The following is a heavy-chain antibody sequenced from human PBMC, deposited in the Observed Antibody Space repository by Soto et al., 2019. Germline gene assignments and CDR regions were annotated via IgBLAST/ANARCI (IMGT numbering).Heavy chain of an antibody. CDR3: ARDLSCSGGSCYSNYSYYYMDV. CDR2: IIPILGIA. D-gene: IGHD2-15*01. CDR1: GGTFSSYT. J-gene: IGHJ6*03. V-gene: IGHV1-69*08. Sequence: QVQLVQSGAEVKKPGSSVKVSCKASGGTFSSYTISWVRQAPGQGLEWMGRIIPILGIANYAQKFHGRVTLPADKSTSTAYMELSSLRSEDTAVYYCARDLSCSGGSCYSNYSYYYMDVLGKGTTVTVSS.